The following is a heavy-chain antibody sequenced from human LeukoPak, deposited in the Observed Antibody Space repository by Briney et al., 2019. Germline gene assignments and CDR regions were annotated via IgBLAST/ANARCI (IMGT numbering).Heavy chain of an antibody. J-gene: IGHJ4*02. CDR1: GYTFTSYG. CDR2: ISAYSGNT. D-gene: IGHD1-1*01. V-gene: IGHV1-18*01. CDR3: ARDLSTGTIDY. Sequence: ASVKVSCKASGYTFTSYGISWVRQAPGQGLEWMGWISAYSGNTNYAQKFQGRVTMTTDTSTSTAYMELRSLRSDDTAAYYCARDLSTGTIDYWGQGTLVTVSS.